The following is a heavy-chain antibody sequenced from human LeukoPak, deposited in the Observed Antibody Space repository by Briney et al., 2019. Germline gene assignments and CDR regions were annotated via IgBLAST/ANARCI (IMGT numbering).Heavy chain of an antibody. Sequence: PSETLSLTCTVSGGSVSSGSYYWSWIRQPPGKGLEWIGYIYYSGSTNYNPSLKSRVTISVDTSKNQFSLKLSSVTAADTAVYYCARDRFYDSSGYYYFWYFDLWGRGTLVTVSS. V-gene: IGHV4-61*01. CDR3: ARDRFYDSSGYYYFWYFDL. CDR1: GGSVSSGSYY. D-gene: IGHD3-22*01. CDR2: IYYSGST. J-gene: IGHJ2*01.